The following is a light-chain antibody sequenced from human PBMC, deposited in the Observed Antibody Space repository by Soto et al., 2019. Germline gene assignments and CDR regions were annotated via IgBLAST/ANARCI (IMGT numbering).Light chain of an antibody. V-gene: IGLV2-14*01. Sequence: QSVLTQPASVSGSPGQSITISCTGTSSDVGGYDYVSWYQHFPGKAPKLIIYEVSNRPSGVSNRFSGSKSGNTASLTISGLQAEDEADYYCAAWDDSLIYVFGTGTKVTVL. CDR1: SSDVGGYDY. CDR3: AAWDDSLIYV. J-gene: IGLJ1*01. CDR2: EVS.